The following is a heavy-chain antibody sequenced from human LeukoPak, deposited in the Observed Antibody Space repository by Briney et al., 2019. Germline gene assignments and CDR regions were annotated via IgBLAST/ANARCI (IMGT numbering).Heavy chain of an antibody. CDR3: ARDWGADSSGYRDF. J-gene: IGHJ4*02. Sequence: GGSLRLSCAASGFTFDDYGMSWVRQAPGKGLEWVSGINWNGGSIGYADSVKGRFTISRDNAKNSLYLQMNSLRGGDTALYYCARDWGADSSGYRDFWGQGTLVTVSS. V-gene: IGHV3-20*04. CDR1: GFTFDDYG. D-gene: IGHD3-22*01. CDR2: INWNGGSI.